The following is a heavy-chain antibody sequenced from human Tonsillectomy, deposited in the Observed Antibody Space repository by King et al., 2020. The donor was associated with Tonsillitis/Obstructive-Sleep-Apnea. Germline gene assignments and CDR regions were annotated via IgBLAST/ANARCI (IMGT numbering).Heavy chain of an antibody. CDR2: IGSRAYGGTT. J-gene: IGHJ4*02. Sequence: VQLVESGGGLVQPGRSLRLSCRASGFTFGDYAMSWVRQAPGKGLEWGGFIGSRAYGGTTEYAASVKGRFTISRDDSKTTAYLQMNSLKTEDTAVYYCAGDLLTARNSWGQGTLVTVSS. V-gene: IGHV3-49*04. CDR1: GFTFGDYA. CDR3: AGDLLTARNS. D-gene: IGHD6-6*01.